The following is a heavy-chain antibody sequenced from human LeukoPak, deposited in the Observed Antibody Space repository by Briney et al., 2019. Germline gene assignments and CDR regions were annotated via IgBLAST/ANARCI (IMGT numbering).Heavy chain of an antibody. D-gene: IGHD3-10*01. J-gene: IGHJ4*02. CDR3: ARHIRGAYYYFDY. Sequence: SETLSLTGTVSGGSISSNYWSWIRQPPRKGLEWIGYIFHTGSTNYNPSLKSRVTISVDTSKNQFSLKLSSVTAADTAVYYCARHIRGAYYYFDYWGQGTLVTVSS. V-gene: IGHV4-59*08. CDR2: IFHTGST. CDR1: GGSISSNY.